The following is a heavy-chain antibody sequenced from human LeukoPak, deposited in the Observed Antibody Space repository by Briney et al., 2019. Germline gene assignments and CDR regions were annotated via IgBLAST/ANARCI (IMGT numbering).Heavy chain of an antibody. CDR1: GYTFTSYA. J-gene: IGHJ4*02. D-gene: IGHD6-19*01. V-gene: IGHV1-18*01. CDR2: ISAYNGNT. Sequence: ASVKVSCKASGYTFTSYAMHWVRQAPGQRLEWMGWISAYNGNTNYAQKLQGRVTMTTDTSTSTAYMELRSLRSDDTAVYYCARMGRRGEGYSSGWYWDYFDYWGQGTLVTVSS. CDR3: ARMGRRGEGYSSGWYWDYFDY.